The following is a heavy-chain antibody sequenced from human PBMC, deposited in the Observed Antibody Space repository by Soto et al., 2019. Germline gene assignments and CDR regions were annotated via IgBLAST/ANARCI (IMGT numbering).Heavy chain of an antibody. V-gene: IGHV3-23*01. D-gene: IGHD3-10*01. CDR2: ISGSGGST. J-gene: IGHJ5*02. CDR1: GFTFSSYA. Sequence: PGGSLRLSCAASGFTFSSYAMSWVRQAPGKGLEWVSAISGSGGSTYYADSVKGRFTISRDNSKNTLYLQMNSLRAEDTAVYYCAKSYYGSGSYYGSLYNWFDPWGQGTLVTVSS. CDR3: AKSYYGSGSYYGSLYNWFDP.